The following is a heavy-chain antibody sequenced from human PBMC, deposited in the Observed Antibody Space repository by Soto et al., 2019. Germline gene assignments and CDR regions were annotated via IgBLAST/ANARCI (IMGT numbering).Heavy chain of an antibody. CDR2: ISYDGSNK. D-gene: IGHD3-22*01. J-gene: IGHJ6*02. CDR1: GFTFSSYA. Sequence: GGSLRLSCAASGFTFSSYAMHWVRQAPGKGLEWVTVISYDGSNKYYADSVKGRFTISRDNSKNTLYLPMNSLRAEDTAVYYCARELPSLYPVVVITSGMDVWGQGTTVTVSS. V-gene: IGHV3-30-3*01. CDR3: ARELPSLYPVVVITSGMDV.